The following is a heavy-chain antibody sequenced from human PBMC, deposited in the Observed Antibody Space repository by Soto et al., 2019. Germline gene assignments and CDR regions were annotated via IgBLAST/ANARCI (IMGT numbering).Heavy chain of an antibody. CDR3: ARDASVESRFDY. V-gene: IGHV1-18*01. D-gene: IGHD2-15*01. CDR1: GYTFTSYG. CDR2: ISAYNGNT. J-gene: IGHJ4*02. Sequence: ASVKVSCKTSGYTFTSYGISWVRQAPGQGLEWMGWISAYNGNTNYAQKLQGRVTMTTDTSTSTAYMELRSLRSDDTAVYYCARDASVESRFDYWGQGTLVTVSS.